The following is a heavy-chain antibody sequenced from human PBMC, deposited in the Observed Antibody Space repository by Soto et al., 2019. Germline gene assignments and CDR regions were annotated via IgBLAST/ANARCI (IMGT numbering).Heavy chain of an antibody. CDR1: GDSVSSNSAV. J-gene: IGHJ5*01. Sequence: QVQLQQSGPGLVKPSQTLSLTCAISGDSVSSNSAVWNWIRQSPSRGLEWLGRTYYRYKWYTDYAESLKSRITINTDISNNQVHLHLNSVTHDDKSVYYWVRRIGNSWLDSWGQGPLVNVSS. CDR3: VRRIGNSWLDS. V-gene: IGHV6-1*01. CDR2: TYYRYKWYT.